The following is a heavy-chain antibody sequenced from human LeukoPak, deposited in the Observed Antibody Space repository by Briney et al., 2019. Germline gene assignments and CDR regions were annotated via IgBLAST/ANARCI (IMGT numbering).Heavy chain of an antibody. Sequence: GGSLRLSCAASGFTFTSYSMNWVRQAPGKGLEWVSAISGSGGSTYYADSVKGRFTISRDNSKNTLYLQMNSLRAEDTAVYYCAKSYSSSWEFDYWGQGTLVTVSS. V-gene: IGHV3-23*01. CDR3: AKSYSSSWEFDY. D-gene: IGHD6-13*01. J-gene: IGHJ4*02. CDR2: ISGSGGST. CDR1: GFTFTSYS.